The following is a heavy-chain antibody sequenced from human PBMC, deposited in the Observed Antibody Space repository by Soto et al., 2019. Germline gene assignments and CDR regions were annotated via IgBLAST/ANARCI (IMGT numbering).Heavy chain of an antibody. CDR3: TTAAGY. Sequence: WGSLRLSCVASGFTFSTDSMNWVRQAPGKGLEWVAHISTSGATRYYAAPVKGRFTISRDDSKNTQYLQMNSLKTEDTAVYYCTTAAGYWGQGTLVTVSS. V-gene: IGHV3-15*01. CDR1: GFTFSTDS. CDR2: ISTSGATR. J-gene: IGHJ4*02.